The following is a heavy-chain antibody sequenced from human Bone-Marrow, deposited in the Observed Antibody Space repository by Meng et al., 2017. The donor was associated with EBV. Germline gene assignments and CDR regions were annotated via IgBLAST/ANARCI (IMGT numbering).Heavy chain of an antibody. V-gene: IGHV1-18*01. D-gene: IGHD3-10*01. J-gene: IGHJ4*02. Sequence: QVQLVQSGVEVKKPGASVKVSCKASGYTFTSYGISWVRQAPGQGLEWMGWISTYNVNTDYAQKLQGRVTMTTDTSTSTAYMELRSLRSDDTAVYYCARDLFGFGEGHYFDYWGQGTLVTVSS. CDR2: ISTYNVNT. CDR1: GYTFTSYG. CDR3: ARDLFGFGEGHYFDY.